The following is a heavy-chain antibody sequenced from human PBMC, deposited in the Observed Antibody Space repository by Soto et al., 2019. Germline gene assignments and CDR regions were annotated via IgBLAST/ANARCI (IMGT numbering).Heavy chain of an antibody. CDR3: ARERPDRSRLAS. D-gene: IGHD6-13*01. Sequence: SETLSLTCTVSGGSISSGDYYWSWIRQPPGKGLEWIGYIYYSGSTYYNPSLKSRVTISVDTSKNQFSLKLSSVTAADTAVYYCARERPDRSRLASWGQGSLVTVSS. CDR1: GGSISSGDYY. CDR2: IYYSGST. V-gene: IGHV4-30-4*01. J-gene: IGHJ5*01.